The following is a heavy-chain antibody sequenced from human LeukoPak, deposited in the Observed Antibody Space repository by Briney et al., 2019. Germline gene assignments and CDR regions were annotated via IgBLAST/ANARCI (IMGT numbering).Heavy chain of an antibody. J-gene: IGHJ3*02. CDR3: AKGPPSLWGNAFDI. Sequence: GGSLRLSCAASGFSFSSYWMSWVRQAPGKGLEWVANIKQDGSEKYYVDSVKGRFIISRDNAKNSLYLQMNSLRAEDTAVYYCAKGPPSLWGNAFDIWGQGTMVTVSS. D-gene: IGHD3-10*01. V-gene: IGHV3-7*03. CDR2: IKQDGSEK. CDR1: GFSFSSYW.